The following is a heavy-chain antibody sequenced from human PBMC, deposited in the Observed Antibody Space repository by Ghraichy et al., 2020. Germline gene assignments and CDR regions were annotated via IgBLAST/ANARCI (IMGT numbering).Heavy chain of an antibody. CDR1: GYTFTSYG. J-gene: IGHJ4*02. Sequence: VKVSCKASGYTFTSYGISWVRQAPGQGLEWMGWISGYNGNTNYAQKLQGRVTMTTDTSTSTAYMELRSLRSDDTAVYYCARDGRMFSGLRFDYWGQGTLVTVSS. CDR2: ISGYNGNT. V-gene: IGHV1-18*04. D-gene: IGHD3-10*01. CDR3: ARDGRMFSGLRFDY.